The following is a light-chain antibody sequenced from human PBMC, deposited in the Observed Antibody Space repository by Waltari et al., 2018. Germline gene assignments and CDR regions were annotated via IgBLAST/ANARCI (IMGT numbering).Light chain of an antibody. CDR2: DAS. CDR1: QSGSRY. J-gene: IGKJ4*01. Sequence: DIVLTQSSVTLSLSPWERATLSCRTSQSGSRYLAWYQHRPGQAPRLLIYDASHRAAGIPARFTGSGSGTDFTLTISSLEPEDFAVYYCQHRGDWLTFGGGTKVEIK. CDR3: QHRGDWLT. V-gene: IGKV3-11*01.